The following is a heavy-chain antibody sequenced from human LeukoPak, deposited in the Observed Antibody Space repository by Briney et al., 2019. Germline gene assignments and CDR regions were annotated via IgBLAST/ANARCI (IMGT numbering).Heavy chain of an antibody. CDR3: AKDRDSSGYYLALDY. CDR1: GFTFSSYG. V-gene: IGHV3-30*18. J-gene: IGHJ4*02. Sequence: GGSLRLSCAASGFTFSSYGMHWVRQAPGKGLEWVAVISYDGSNKYYADSVKGRFTISRDNSKNTLYLQMNSLRAEDTAVDYCAKDRDSSGYYLALDYWGQGTLVTVSS. CDR2: ISYDGSNK. D-gene: IGHD3-22*01.